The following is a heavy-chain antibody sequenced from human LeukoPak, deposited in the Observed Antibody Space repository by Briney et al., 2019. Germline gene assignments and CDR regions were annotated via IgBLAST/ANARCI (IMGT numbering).Heavy chain of an antibody. CDR3: ARGRGLIGTSRFDP. J-gene: IGHJ5*02. D-gene: IGHD3-10*01. V-gene: IGHV1-3*01. CDR1: GYTFSNSG. Sequence: ASVKVSCKTSGYTFSNSGLHWVRQAPGQSLEWMGWINAGNGNRKYSQKFQDRLTITRDTSASTVYMELNSLKSGDTAMYFCARGRGLIGTSRFDPWGQGTLAIVSS. CDR2: INAGNGNR.